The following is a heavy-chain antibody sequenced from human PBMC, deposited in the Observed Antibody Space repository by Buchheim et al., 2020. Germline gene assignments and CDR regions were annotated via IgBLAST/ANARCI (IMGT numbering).Heavy chain of an antibody. CDR1: GGSISSRSYY. D-gene: IGHD3-3*01. CDR3: ARLGMYYDFWGGAAGIDY. J-gene: IGHJ4*02. CDR2: IYYSGST. Sequence: QLQLQESGPGLVKPSATLSLTCTVSGGSISSRSYYWGWIRQPPGQGLEWIGSIYYSGSTYYNPSLTSRVTISVDTSKTQFSLKLSSVTAADTAVYYCARLGMYYDFWGGAAGIDYWGQGTL. V-gene: IGHV4-39*01.